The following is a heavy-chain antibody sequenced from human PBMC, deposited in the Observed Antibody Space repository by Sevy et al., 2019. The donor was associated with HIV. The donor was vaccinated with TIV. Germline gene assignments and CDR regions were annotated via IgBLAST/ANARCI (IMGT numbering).Heavy chain of an antibody. CDR3: AREGFSSYAFDI. Sequence: ASVKVSCKASGGTFSSYAISWVRQAPGQGLEWMGGIIPIFGTANYAQKFQGRVTITADEYTSTAYMELSSLRSEDTAVYYCAREGFSSYAFDIWGQGTMVTVSS. D-gene: IGHD2-15*01. CDR1: GGTFSSYA. CDR2: IIPIFGTA. V-gene: IGHV1-69*13. J-gene: IGHJ3*02.